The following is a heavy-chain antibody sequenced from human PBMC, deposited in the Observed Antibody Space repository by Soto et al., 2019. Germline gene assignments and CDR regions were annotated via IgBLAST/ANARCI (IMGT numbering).Heavy chain of an antibody. CDR1: GFTFDDYA. CDR3: AKGGVAPVPEQDQIWFGELCQGAPFDI. Sequence: GGSLRLSCAASGFTFDDYAMHWVRQAPGKGLEWVSGISWNSGSIGYADSVKGRFTISRDNAKNSLYLQMNSLRAEDTALNYCAKGGVAPVPEQDQIWFGELCQGAPFDIWGQGTMVTVSS. D-gene: IGHD3-10*01. J-gene: IGHJ3*02. V-gene: IGHV3-9*01. CDR2: ISWNSGSI.